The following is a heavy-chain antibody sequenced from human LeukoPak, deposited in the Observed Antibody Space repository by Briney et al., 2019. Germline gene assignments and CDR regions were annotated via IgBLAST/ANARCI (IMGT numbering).Heavy chain of an antibody. CDR2: IYYSGST. J-gene: IGHJ4*02. CDR3: ARHKQQRSLDY. D-gene: IGHD6-13*01. CDR1: GGSISSYY. V-gene: IGHV4-59*08. Sequence: SETLSLTCTVSGGSISSYYWSWIRQPPGKGLEWIGYIYYSGSTNYNPSLKSRVTISVDTSKNQFSLKLSSVTAADTAVYYCARHKQQRSLDYWGQGTLVTVSS.